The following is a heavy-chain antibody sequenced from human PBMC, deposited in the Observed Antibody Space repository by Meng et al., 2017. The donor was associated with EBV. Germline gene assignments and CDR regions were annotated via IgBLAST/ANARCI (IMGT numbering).Heavy chain of an antibody. D-gene: IGHD6-13*01. CDR2: IYWDDDK. Sequence: QINLKESGPTLVKPPQTLPLTCTFSGFSLSTSGVGVGWIRQPPGKALEWLALIYWDDDKRYSPSLKSRLTITKDTSKNQVVLTMTNMDPVDTATYYCAHRRDEYSSSWYGWFDPWGQGTLVTVSS. CDR1: GFSLSTSGVG. CDR3: AHRRDEYSSSWYGWFDP. J-gene: IGHJ5*02. V-gene: IGHV2-5*02.